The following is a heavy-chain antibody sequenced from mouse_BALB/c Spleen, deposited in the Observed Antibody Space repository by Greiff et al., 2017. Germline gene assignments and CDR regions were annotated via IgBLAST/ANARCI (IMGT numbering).Heavy chain of an antibody. J-gene: IGHJ1*01. CDR1: EYEFPSHD. D-gene: IGHD1-1*01. V-gene: IGHV5-2*03. Sequence: DVKLVESGGGLVQPGESLKLSCESNEYEFPSHDMSWVRKTPEKRLELVAAINSDGGSTYYPDTMERRFIISRDNTKKTLYLQMSSLRSEDTALYYCARRGYYYGSSYGYFDVWGAGTTVTVSS. CDR3: ARRGYYYGSSYGYFDV. CDR2: INSDGGST.